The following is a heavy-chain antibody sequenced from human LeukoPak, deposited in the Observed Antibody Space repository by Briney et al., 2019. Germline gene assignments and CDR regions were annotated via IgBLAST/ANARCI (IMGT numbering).Heavy chain of an antibody. CDR2: ISRNSGSI. Sequence: GGSLRLSCAASGFTFDDYAMHWVRQAPGKGLEWVSGISRNSGSIGYADSVKGRFTISRDNAKNSLYLQMNSLRAEDTALYYCAKGPDTYYYGSGSTLGPYYFDYWGQGTLVTVSS. J-gene: IGHJ4*02. CDR1: GFTFDDYA. D-gene: IGHD3-10*01. V-gene: IGHV3-9*01. CDR3: AKGPDTYYYGSGSTLGPYYFDY.